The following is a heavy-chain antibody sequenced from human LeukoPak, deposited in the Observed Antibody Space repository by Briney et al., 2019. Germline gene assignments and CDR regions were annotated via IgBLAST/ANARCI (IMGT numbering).Heavy chain of an antibody. CDR2: ISGGGGST. Sequence: GESLRLSCAASGFTFSSYAMSWVRQAPGKGLGWVSGISGGGGSTYYADSVKGRFTISRDNSKNTLYLQTNSLRAEDTAVYYCANYSGSSRWFDYWGQGTLVTVSS. D-gene: IGHD6-13*01. J-gene: IGHJ4*02. V-gene: IGHV3-23*01. CDR3: ANYSGSSRWFDY. CDR1: GFTFSSYA.